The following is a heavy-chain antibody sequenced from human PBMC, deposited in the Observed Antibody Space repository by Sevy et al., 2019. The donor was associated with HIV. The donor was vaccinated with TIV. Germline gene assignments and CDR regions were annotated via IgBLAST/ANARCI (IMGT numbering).Heavy chain of an antibody. J-gene: IGHJ4*02. CDR1: GFTFSDYY. CDR3: VIAGDSYGPGDYFDY. D-gene: IGHD5-18*01. V-gene: IGHV3-11*04. CDR2: ISGIGSTI. Sequence: GGSLRLSCAASGFTFSDYYMSWIRQAPGKGLEWVSYISGIGSTIYYADSVKGRFTISRDNAKNSLSLQMNSLRAEDTAVYYCVIAGDSYGPGDYFDYWGQGTLVTVSS.